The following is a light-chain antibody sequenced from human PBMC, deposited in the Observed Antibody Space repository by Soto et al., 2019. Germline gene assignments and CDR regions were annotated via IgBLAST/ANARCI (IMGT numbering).Light chain of an antibody. V-gene: IGKV3-11*01. CDR2: VAS. CDR3: LHRSDRRT. Sequence: ELVWTQSPVSLSPSPGERATLSCRASDGVDSSLAWFQPSPCQAPRLLIYVASNSATGIPARFSGSGSGTDSTLTISRLQPEDFAVYYCLHRSDRRTFGRGTKVDIK. J-gene: IGKJ1*01. CDR1: DGVDSS.